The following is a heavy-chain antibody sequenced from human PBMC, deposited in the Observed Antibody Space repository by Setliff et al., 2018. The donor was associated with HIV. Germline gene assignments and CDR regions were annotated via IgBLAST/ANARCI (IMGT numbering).Heavy chain of an antibody. J-gene: IGHJ4*02. D-gene: IGHD3-22*01. CDR3: ARGLSFYDPGGFDY. CDR2: IYTRGST. V-gene: IGHV4-4*09. Sequence: PSETLSLTCTVSGGSISGYYWGWIRQPPGKGLEWIGYIYTRGSTNYNPSLKSRVTISVDTSKNQFSLKLSSVTAADTAVYYCARGLSFYDPGGFDYWGQGTLVTVSS. CDR1: GGSISGYY.